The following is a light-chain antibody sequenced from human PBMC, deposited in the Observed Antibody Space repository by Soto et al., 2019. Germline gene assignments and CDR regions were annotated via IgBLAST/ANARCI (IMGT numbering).Light chain of an antibody. CDR2: DAS. CDR3: QKCDYLPI. Sequence: DIQMTQSPSSLSASIGDRVSFTCQASQDISKFLNWYQHKPGQAPSLLIYDASKSHFGVPSRFSGSGSGTDFTFTISSLQPEDVATYYCQKCDYLPIFGPGTKVDIK. CDR1: QDISKF. J-gene: IGKJ3*01. V-gene: IGKV1-33*01.